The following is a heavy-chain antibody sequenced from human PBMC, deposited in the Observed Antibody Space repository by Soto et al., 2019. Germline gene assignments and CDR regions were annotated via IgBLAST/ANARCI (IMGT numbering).Heavy chain of an antibody. J-gene: IGHJ4*02. CDR3: ARSPDSSLGNYFDY. CDR2: IYYSGST. Sequence: SETLSLTCTVSGGSISSGGYYWSWIRQHPGKGLEWIGYIYYSGSTYYNPSLKSRVTISVDTSKNQFSLKLSSVTAADTAVYYCARSPDSSLGNYFDYWVQGTLVTVS. CDR1: GGSISSGGYY. V-gene: IGHV4-31*03. D-gene: IGHD3-22*01.